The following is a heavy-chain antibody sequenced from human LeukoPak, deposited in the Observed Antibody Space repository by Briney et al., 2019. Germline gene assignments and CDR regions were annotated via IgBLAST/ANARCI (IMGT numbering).Heavy chain of an antibody. J-gene: IGHJ4*02. V-gene: IGHV1-46*01. CDR3: AREEEGGTFDY. D-gene: IGHD3-16*01. CDR2: IKPSGGST. Sequence: ASVKVSCKASGYTFTRYYMHWVRQAPGQGLEWMGIIKPSGGSTRYAQKFQGRVTMTWDTSTSTVYMELSSLRSEDTAVYYCAREEEGGTFDYWGQGTLVTVSS. CDR1: GYTFTRYY.